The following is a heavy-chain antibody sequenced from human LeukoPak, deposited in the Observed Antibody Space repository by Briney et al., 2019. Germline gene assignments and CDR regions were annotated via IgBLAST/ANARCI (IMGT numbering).Heavy chain of an antibody. J-gene: IGHJ4*02. D-gene: IGHD5-18*01. V-gene: IGHV4-59*08. Sequence: SETLSLTCTVSGGSISSYYWSWIRQPPGKGLEWIGYIYYSGSTNYNPSLKSRVTISVDTSKNQFSLKLSSVTAADTAVYYCARLTAMVDPFDYWGQGTLVTVSS. CDR1: GGSISSYY. CDR3: ARLTAMVDPFDY. CDR2: IYYSGST.